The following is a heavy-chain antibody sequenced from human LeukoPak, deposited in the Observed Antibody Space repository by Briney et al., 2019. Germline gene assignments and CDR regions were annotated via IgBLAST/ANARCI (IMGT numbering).Heavy chain of an antibody. CDR1: GYTFTGYY. J-gene: IGHJ5*02. CDR3: ARGVSHPVAGTFAVALFDP. D-gene: IGHD6-19*01. CDR2: INPNSGGT. V-gene: IGHV1-2*02. Sequence: ASVKVSCKASGYTFTGYYMHWVRQAPGQGLEWMGWINPNSGGTNYAQKFQGRVTMTRDTSISTAYMELSRLRSDDTAVYYCARGVSHPVAGTFAVALFDPWGQGTLVTVSS.